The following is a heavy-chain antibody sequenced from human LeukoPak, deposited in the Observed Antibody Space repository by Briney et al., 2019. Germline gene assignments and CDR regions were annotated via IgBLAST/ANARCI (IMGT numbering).Heavy chain of an antibody. CDR1: GFTFSRFW. CDR2: INEDGSKA. J-gene: IGHJ5*02. CDR3: ARREWLRHERTGYYAFDA. D-gene: IGHD1-26*01. V-gene: IGHV3-7*01. Sequence: PGGSLRLSCAASGFTFSRFWMSWVRQAPDKGLEWVANINEDGSKAYYVDSVKGRFTISRDNPKNSVSLQMNSLRAEDTALYYCARREWLRHERTGYYAFDAWGQGTLVTVSS.